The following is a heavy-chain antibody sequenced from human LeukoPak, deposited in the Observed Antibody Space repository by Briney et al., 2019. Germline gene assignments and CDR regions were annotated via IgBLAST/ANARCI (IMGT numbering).Heavy chain of an antibody. V-gene: IGHV3-48*03. Sequence: GGSLRLSCAVSGFTFSSYEMNWVRQAPGKGLEWVSYISSSGSTIYYADSVKGRFTISRDNARSSLYLQMNSLRAEDTAVYYWAREGMMITFGGPWRYFDFWGQGTLVTV. CDR2: ISSSGSTI. D-gene: IGHD3-16*01. CDR3: AREGMMITFGGPWRYFDF. CDR1: GFTFSSYE. J-gene: IGHJ4*02.